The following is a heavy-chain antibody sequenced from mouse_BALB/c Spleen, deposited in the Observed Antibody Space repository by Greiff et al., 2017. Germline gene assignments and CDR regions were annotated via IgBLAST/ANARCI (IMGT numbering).Heavy chain of an antibody. V-gene: IGHV1S81*02. CDR1: GYTFTSYY. Sequence: QVQLQQSGAELVKPGASVKLSCKASGYTFTSYYMYWVKQRPGQGLEWIGEINPSNGGTNFNEKFKSKATLTVDKSSSTAYMQLSSLTSEDSAVYYCTREGDYGSSPYFDYWGQGTTLTVSS. CDR2: INPSNGGT. D-gene: IGHD1-1*01. CDR3: TREGDYGSSPYFDY. J-gene: IGHJ2*01.